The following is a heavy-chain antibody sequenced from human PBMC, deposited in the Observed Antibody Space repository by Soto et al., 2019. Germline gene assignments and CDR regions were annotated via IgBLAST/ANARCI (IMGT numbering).Heavy chain of an antibody. CDR1: GFTFDTYA. V-gene: IGHV3-23*01. J-gene: IGHJ4*02. CDR2: IGSSGST. CDR3: AKGFRSLEWYSLAPFDY. D-gene: IGHD3-3*01. Sequence: LRLSCVASGFTFDTYALNWVRQAPGKGLEWVSAIGSSGSTYYADSVKGRFTISRGTPKKTLYLQMNSLRVEDTAKYYCAKGFRSLEWYSLAPFDYWGQGALVTVSS.